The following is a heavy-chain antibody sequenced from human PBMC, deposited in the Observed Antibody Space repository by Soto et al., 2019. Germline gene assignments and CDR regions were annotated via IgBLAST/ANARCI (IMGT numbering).Heavy chain of an antibody. CDR2: IYHGGTT. Sequence: PSETLSLTCTVSGDSISSGSYWGCIRRPPGEGPEWIASIYHGGTTFYNPSLKSRISISVDTSKNQFSLRLTSVTAADTATYYCARVHVMVVAGSTFDYWGRGTLVTVSS. V-gene: IGHV4-38-2*02. CDR1: GDSISSGSY. CDR3: ARVHVMVVAGSTFDY. J-gene: IGHJ4*03. D-gene: IGHD6-19*01.